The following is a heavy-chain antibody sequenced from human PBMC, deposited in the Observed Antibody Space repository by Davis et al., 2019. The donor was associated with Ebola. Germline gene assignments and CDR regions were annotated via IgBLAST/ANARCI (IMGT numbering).Heavy chain of an antibody. J-gene: IGHJ6*02. CDR1: GYTFTSYG. CDR3: ARDSKYSRPRYYYGMDV. D-gene: IGHD6-6*01. Sequence: SVKVSCKASGYTFTSYGISWVRQAPGQGLEWMGRIIPILGIANYAQKFQGRVTITADKSTSTAYMELSSLRSEDTAVYYCARDSKYSRPRYYYGMDVWGQGTTVTVSS. V-gene: IGHV1-69*04. CDR2: IIPILGIA.